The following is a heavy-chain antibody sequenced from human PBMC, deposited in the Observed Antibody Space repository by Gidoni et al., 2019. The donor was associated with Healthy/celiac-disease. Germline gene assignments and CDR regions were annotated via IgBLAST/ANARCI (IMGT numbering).Heavy chain of an antibody. CDR3: ARSYYDFWSGSDDY. J-gene: IGHJ4*02. Sequence: QLQLQESGPGLVQPSETLSLTCAVSGYSISSGYYWGWIRQPPGKGLEWIGSIYHSGSTYYNPSLKSRVTISVDTSKNQFSLKLSSVTAADTAVYYCARSYYDFWSGSDDYWGQGTLVTVSS. CDR2: IYHSGST. D-gene: IGHD3-3*01. CDR1: GYSISSGYY. V-gene: IGHV4-38-2*01.